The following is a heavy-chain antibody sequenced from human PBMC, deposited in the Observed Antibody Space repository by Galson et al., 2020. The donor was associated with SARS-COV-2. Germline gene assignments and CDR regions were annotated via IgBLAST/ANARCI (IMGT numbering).Heavy chain of an antibody. J-gene: IGHJ6*02. Sequence: GGSLRLSCAAYGFTVSNTYMSWVRQAPGKGLDYVSIIYDSGNSYYADSVKGRFSISRDNSRNTLYLQMNSLRAEDAAVYYCARVHDCNTDCADYAMDAWGQGTTVTVSS. CDR3: ARVHDCNTDCADYAMDA. CDR1: GFTVSNTY. D-gene: IGHD2-21*02. V-gene: IGHV3-53*01. CDR2: IYDSGNS.